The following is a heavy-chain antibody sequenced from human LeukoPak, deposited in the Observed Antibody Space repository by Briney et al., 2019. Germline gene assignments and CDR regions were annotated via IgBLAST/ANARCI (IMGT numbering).Heavy chain of an antibody. Sequence: SETLSLTCAVYGGSFSGYYWSWIRQPPGKGLEWIGEINHSGSTNYNPSLKSRVTISVDTSKNQFSLKLSSVTAADTAVYYCATWGDYYDSSGYYYHAFDIWGQGTMVTVSS. CDR1: GGSFSGYY. CDR3: ATWGDYYDSSGYYYHAFDI. CDR2: INHSGST. V-gene: IGHV4-34*01. J-gene: IGHJ3*02. D-gene: IGHD3-22*01.